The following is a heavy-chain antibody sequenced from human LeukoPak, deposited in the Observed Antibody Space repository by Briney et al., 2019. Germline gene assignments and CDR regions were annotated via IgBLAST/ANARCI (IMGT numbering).Heavy chain of an antibody. CDR2: INHSGST. J-gene: IGHJ4*02. D-gene: IGHD5-18*01. Sequence: PSETLSLTCAVYGGSFSGYYWSWIRQPPGKGLEWIGEINHSGSTNYNPSLKSRVTISVDTSKNQFSLKLSSVTAADTAVYYCARGQRGYSYGYRVGSLCVVDYWGQGTLVTVSS. CDR3: ARGQRGYSYGYRVGSLCVVDY. V-gene: IGHV4-34*01. CDR1: GGSFSGYY.